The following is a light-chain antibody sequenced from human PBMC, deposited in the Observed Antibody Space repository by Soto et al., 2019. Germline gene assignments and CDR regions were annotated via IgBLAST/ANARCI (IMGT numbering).Light chain of an antibody. Sequence: DIQMTQSPSSLSASVGDRVTITCRAIPIISTYLNWYQQKPGKAPNLLIYAASNLQSGVPSRFSGSGSGTDFTLTISSLQAEDLGNYYCQQSYITPLTFGGGTKVEI. V-gene: IGKV1-39*01. CDR2: AAS. CDR1: PIISTY. CDR3: QQSYITPLT. J-gene: IGKJ4*01.